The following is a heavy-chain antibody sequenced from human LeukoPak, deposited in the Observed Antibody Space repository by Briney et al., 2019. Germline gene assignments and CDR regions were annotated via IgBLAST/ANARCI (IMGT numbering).Heavy chain of an antibody. CDR3: ARDPETKYYFDY. V-gene: IGHV3-53*01. CDR2: IYSGGST. J-gene: IGHJ4*02. CDR1: GFTVSSNY. D-gene: IGHD2-8*01. Sequence: GGSLRLSCAASGFTVSSNYMSWVRQAPGKGLEWVSVIYSGGSTYFADSVKGRFTISRDNSKNTLYLQMNSLRAEDTAVYYCARDPETKYYFDYWGQGTLVTVSS.